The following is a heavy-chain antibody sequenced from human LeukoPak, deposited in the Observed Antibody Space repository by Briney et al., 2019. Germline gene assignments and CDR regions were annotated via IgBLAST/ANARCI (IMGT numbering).Heavy chain of an antibody. CDR3: ARRGRSWPGVWFDP. CDR1: GGSISSSSYY. Sequence: SETLSLTCTVSGGSISSSSYYWGWIRQPPGKGLEWIGSIYYSGSTYYNPSLKSRVTISVDTSKNQFSLKLSSVTAADTAVYYCARRGRSWPGVWFDPWGQGTLVTVSS. CDR2: IYYSGST. V-gene: IGHV4-39*01. D-gene: IGHD3-10*01. J-gene: IGHJ5*02.